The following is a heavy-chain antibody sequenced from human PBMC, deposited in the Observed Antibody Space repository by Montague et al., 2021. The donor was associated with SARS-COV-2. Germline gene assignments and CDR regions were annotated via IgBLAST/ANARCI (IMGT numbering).Heavy chain of an antibody. CDR2: IYWDDDK. V-gene: IGHV2-5*02. CDR3: AHRRGLLLSDASDI. Sequence: PALVKPTQTLTLTCTFSGFSLSTSGVGVGWIRQPPGKALEWLALIYWDDDKRYSPSLKSRLTITKGTSKNQVVLTMTNMDPVDTATYYCAHRRGLLLSDASDIWGQGTMVTVSS. J-gene: IGHJ3*02. CDR1: GFSLSTSGVG. D-gene: IGHD1-26*01.